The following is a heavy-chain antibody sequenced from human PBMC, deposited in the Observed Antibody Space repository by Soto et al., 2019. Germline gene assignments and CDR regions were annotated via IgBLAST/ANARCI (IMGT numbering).Heavy chain of an antibody. CDR2: IIPIFGTA. J-gene: IGHJ1*01. CDR1: GRTFSSYA. D-gene: IGHD4-17*01. Sequence: SSVKVSCKAAGRTFSSYAISWVRQAPGRALEWMGGIIPIFGTANYAQKFQGRVTITADESTSTAYMELSSLRSEDTAVYYCARTMTTFFAEYFQHWGQGTLVTVSS. V-gene: IGHV1-69*13. CDR3: ARTMTTFFAEYFQH.